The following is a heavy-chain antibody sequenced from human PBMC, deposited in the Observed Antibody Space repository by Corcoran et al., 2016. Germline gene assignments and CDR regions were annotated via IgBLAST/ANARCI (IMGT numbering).Heavy chain of an antibody. V-gene: IGHV1-69*01. CDR1: GGTFSSYA. D-gene: IGHD3-3*01. J-gene: IGHJ4*02. CDR3: ASSPGICGVVRYFDY. Sequence: QVQLVQSGAEVKKPGSSVKVSCKASGGTFSSYAITWVRQAPRQGLEWMGEIIPIFGTAKYAQKLQGRVTMTADESTSTAYMELSSLRSEDTAVYYCASSPGICGVVRYFDYWGQGTLVTVSS. CDR2: IIPIFGTA.